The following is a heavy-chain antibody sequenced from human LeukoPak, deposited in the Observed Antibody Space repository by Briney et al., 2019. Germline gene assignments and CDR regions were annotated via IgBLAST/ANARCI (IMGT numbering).Heavy chain of an antibody. CDR1: GFTFSNYP. Sequence: PGASLILSCAASGFTFSNYPMSRVRQAPGKGLEWVSSISENGAGTYYADAAKGRFTISRDNSRNTMYLQMHSLRVGDTAVYYCASQGTRYHSVWGQGTLVTASS. J-gene: IGHJ4*02. V-gene: IGHV3-23*01. CDR2: ISENGAGT. CDR3: ASQGTRYHSV. D-gene: IGHD3/OR15-3a*01.